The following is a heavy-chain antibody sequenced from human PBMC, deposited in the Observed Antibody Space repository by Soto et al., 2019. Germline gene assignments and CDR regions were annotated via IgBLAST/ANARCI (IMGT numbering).Heavy chain of an antibody. CDR3: AKVRGPCSYCSSTSCYPLFVY. Sequence: GGSLRLSCAASGFTFSSYAMSWVRQAPGKGLEWDSAISGSGGSTYYADSVKGRFTISRDNSKNTLYLQMNGLRAEDTAVYYCAKVRGPCSYCSSTSCYPLFVYWGQGTLVTVSS. CDR1: GFTFSSYA. CDR2: ISGSGGST. D-gene: IGHD2-2*01. J-gene: IGHJ4*02. V-gene: IGHV3-23*01.